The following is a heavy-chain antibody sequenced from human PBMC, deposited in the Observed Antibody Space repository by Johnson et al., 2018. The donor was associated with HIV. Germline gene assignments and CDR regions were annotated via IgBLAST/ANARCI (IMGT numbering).Heavy chain of an antibody. CDR2: INWNGGST. J-gene: IGHJ3*02. Sequence: VQLVESGGGVVRPGGSLRLSCAASGFNFDDYGMSWVRQAPGKGLEWVSSINWNGGSTGYADSVQGRFTISRDNAKNSLYLQMNSLRAEDTAVYYCARDLRDIVVPDAFDIWGQGTMVTVSS. CDR1: GFNFDDYG. D-gene: IGHD5-12*01. V-gene: IGHV3-20*04. CDR3: ARDLRDIVVPDAFDI.